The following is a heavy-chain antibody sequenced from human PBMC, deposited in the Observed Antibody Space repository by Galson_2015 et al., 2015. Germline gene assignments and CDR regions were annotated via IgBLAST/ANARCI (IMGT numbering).Heavy chain of an antibody. Sequence: SVRVSCTASGSTFTSYYMHWVRQAPGQGLEWMGIINARGGSTSYAQKIQGRVTMTRDTSTSTVYMELISLRSEDTAVYYCARAAGYGDYEYFDLWGRGTLVTVSS. J-gene: IGHJ2*01. CDR2: INARGGST. CDR1: GSTFTSYY. V-gene: IGHV1-46*01. D-gene: IGHD4-17*01. CDR3: ARAAGYGDYEYFDL.